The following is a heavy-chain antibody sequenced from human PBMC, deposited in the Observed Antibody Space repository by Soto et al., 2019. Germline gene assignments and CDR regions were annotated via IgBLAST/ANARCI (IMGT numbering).Heavy chain of an antibody. Sequence: SETLSLTCTVSGGSISSYYWSWIRQPPGKGLEWIGYIYYSGSTNYNPSLKSRVTISVDTSKNQFSLKLSSVTAADTAVYYCARVVGSHNWNDVTGFDYWGQGTLVTVSS. D-gene: IGHD1-20*01. CDR2: IYYSGST. J-gene: IGHJ4*02. V-gene: IGHV4-59*01. CDR3: ARVVGSHNWNDVTGFDY. CDR1: GGSISSYY.